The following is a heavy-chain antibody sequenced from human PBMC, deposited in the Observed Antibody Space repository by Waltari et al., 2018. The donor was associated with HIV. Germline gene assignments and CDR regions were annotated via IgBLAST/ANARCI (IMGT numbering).Heavy chain of an antibody. D-gene: IGHD3-16*01. Sequence: LVESGGGVVKTGGSIRLTCEASGFELWHYSMNWVRQSPMRGLEWVASIRRGNNEKHYLDSVRGRFAISRDISESSVYLQMESLKEDDTATYFCVRDDPGYGPIDYWGQGTLVTV. CDR3: VRDDPGYGPIDY. CDR2: IRRGNNEK. V-gene: IGHV3-21*04. CDR1: GFELWHYS. J-gene: IGHJ4*02.